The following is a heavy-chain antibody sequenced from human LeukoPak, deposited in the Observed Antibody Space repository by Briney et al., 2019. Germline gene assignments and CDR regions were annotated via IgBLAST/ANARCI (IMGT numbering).Heavy chain of an antibody. J-gene: IGHJ4*02. CDR2: ISSSGSTI. CDR3: AREVTLVAPPTAVDY. D-gene: IGHD5-12*01. Sequence: GGSLRLSCAASGFTFSDCYMSWIRQAPGKGLEWVSYISSSGSTIYYADSVKGRFTISRDNARNSLYLQMNSLRAEDTAVYYCAREVTLVAPPTAVDYWGQGTLVTVSS. CDR1: GFTFSDCY. V-gene: IGHV3-11*04.